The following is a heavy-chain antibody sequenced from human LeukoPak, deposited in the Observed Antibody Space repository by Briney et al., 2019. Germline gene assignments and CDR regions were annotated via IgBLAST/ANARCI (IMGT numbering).Heavy chain of an antibody. D-gene: IGHD1-26*01. J-gene: IGHJ5*02. CDR1: GFTFSSYW. Sequence: PGGSLRLSCVASGFTFSSYWMHWVRHAPGKGLVWVSRINSDESSTSYADSVKGRITISRDNAKNTLYLQMNSLRAEDTAVYYCARAVGGRRFDPWGQGTLVTVSS. CDR3: ARAVGGRRFDP. V-gene: IGHV3-74*01. CDR2: INSDESST.